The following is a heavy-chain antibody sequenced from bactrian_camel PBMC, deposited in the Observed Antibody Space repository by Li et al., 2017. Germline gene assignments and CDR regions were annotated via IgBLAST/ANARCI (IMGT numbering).Heavy chain of an antibody. V-gene: IGHV3S53*01. J-gene: IGHJ4*01. D-gene: IGHD6*01. CDR2: INSSGST. Sequence: QLVESGGGSVLTGGSLTLSCAASGATRSNNCMAWFRQAPGKEREGVAGINSSGSTNYADSVKGRFNISKDNAKNTLYLQMNSLKSEDTAVYYCAAGKERESCMSWYFSGKPPGMAEFSYWGQGTQVTVS. CDR3: AAGKERESCMSWYFSGKPPGMAEFSY. CDR1: GATRSNNC.